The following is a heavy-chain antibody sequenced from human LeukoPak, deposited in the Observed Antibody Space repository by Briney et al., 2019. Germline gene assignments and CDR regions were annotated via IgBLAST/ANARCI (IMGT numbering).Heavy chain of an antibody. Sequence: PGGSLRLSCAASGFTFSSYSMNWVRQAPGKGLEWVSSISSSSSYIYYADSVKGRFTISRDNAKNSLYLQMNSLRAEDTAVYYCARVTAVAAPLTYWGQGTLVTVSS. J-gene: IGHJ4*02. V-gene: IGHV3-21*01. CDR3: ARVTAVAAPLTY. CDR1: GFTFSSYS. CDR2: ISSSSSYI. D-gene: IGHD6-19*01.